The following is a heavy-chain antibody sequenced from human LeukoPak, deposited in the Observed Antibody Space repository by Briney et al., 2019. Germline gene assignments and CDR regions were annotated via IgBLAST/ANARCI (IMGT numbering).Heavy chain of an antibody. D-gene: IGHD2-15*01. CDR3: ARVTAAAFDY. J-gene: IGHJ4*02. CDR2: IIPIFGTA. Sequence: GSSLKVSCKASGGTFSSYAISWVRQAPGQGLEWMGRIIPIFGTANYAQKFQGRVTITKDESTSTAYMELSSLRSEDTAVYYCARVTAAAFDYWGQGTLVTVSS. CDR1: GGTFSSYA. V-gene: IGHV1-69*05.